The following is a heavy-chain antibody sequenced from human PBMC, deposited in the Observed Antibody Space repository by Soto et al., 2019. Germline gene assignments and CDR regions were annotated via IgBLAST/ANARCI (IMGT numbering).Heavy chain of an antibody. CDR2: IYGGSST. V-gene: IGHV3-66*01. CDR1: GFTVSTNY. Sequence: PGGSLRLSCGASGFTVSTNYMSWVRQAPGKGLEWVSVIYGGSSTSYADSVKGRFTISRDNSMTTLYLQMNSLRAEDTAVYYCADVLSGPWGQGTLVTVSS. D-gene: IGHD3-10*01. J-gene: IGHJ5*02. CDR3: ADVLSGP.